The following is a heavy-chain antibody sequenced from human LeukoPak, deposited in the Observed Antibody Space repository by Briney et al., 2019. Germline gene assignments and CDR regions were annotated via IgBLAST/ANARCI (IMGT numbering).Heavy chain of an antibody. V-gene: IGHV4-4*02. J-gene: IGHJ4*02. CDR3: SRENGAFSPFGY. D-gene: IGHD2-8*01. CDR2: VSLSGLT. CDR1: GVSITSTNW. Sequence: PSETLSLTCGVSGVSITSTNWWSWGRHPPEQGLEWFGEVSLSGLTNYNPSLSSRVIMALDTAKNHLSLHLTSVTAADTAVYYCSRENGAFSPFGYWGQGYLVTVLS.